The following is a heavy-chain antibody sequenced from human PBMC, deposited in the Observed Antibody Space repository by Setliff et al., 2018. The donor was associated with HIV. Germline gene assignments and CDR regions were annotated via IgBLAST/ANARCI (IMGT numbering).Heavy chain of an antibody. Sequence: LSLTCAVSGGSISSSSYYWGWIRQPPGKGLEWIGNIYYSGNTYYNPSLKSRVTISVAMSKNQFSLKLSSVTAADTAVYYCASSLYSSSSFDYWGQGMLVTVSS. V-gene: IGHV4-39*01. CDR2: IYYSGNT. J-gene: IGHJ4*02. D-gene: IGHD6-6*01. CDR1: GGSISSSSYY. CDR3: ASSLYSSSSFDY.